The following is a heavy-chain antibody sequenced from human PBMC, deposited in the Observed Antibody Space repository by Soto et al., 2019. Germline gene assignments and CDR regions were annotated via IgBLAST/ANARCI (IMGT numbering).Heavy chain of an antibody. CDR1: GSSMSGFY. CDR3: AREDDGMDV. J-gene: IGHJ6*02. CDR2: IFHSGNS. Sequence: LETLSLTCAVSGSSMSGFYWGWVRQPPGKGLEWIGSIFHSGNSYYNPSLKSRVILSVDTSKNQFSLNLTAAIAADTAVYYCAREDDGMDVWGQGTPVTVSS. V-gene: IGHV4-38-2*02.